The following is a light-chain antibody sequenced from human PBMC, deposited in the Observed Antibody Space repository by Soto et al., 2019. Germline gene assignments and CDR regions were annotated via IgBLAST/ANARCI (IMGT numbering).Light chain of an antibody. CDR3: QHYNSYSEA. CDR2: KAS. J-gene: IGKJ1*01. Sequence: DIQMTQTPSSLSGSVGDRVTVAGRASQTISSWLAWYQQKPGKAPKLLIYKASTLKSGVPSRFSGSGSGTEFTLTISSLQPDDFATYYCQHYNSYSEAFGQGTKVDIK. V-gene: IGKV1-5*03. CDR1: QTISSW.